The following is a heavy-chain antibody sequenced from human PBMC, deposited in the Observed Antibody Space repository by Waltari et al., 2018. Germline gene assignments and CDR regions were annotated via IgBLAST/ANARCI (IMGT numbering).Heavy chain of an antibody. CDR2: VHHSGKT. D-gene: IGHD2-2*01. CDR1: GDSISGNYW. Sequence: QLQESGQGLVKPSGTLSLTCAVSGDSISGNYWWSWVRQSPEKGLEWIGQVHHSGKTHYNPSLQSRVAISVDKPKNQFSLNLNSVTAADTAIYYCAGDRAIWLFFDYWGRGTLVTVSS. CDR3: AGDRAIWLFFDY. J-gene: IGHJ4*02. V-gene: IGHV4-4*02.